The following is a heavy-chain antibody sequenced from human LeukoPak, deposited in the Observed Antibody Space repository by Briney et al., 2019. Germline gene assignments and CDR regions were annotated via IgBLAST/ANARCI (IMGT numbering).Heavy chain of an antibody. CDR3: ARGPSSNWGDFDY. D-gene: IGHD7-27*01. J-gene: IGHJ4*02. Sequence: PGGSLRLSCAASGFTFSSYWMHWVRQAPGKGLVWVARINGGGSSTHYADSAKGRFTISRDNAKNTLYLQMNSLRGEDAAVYYCARGPSSNWGDFDYWGQGTLVIASS. CDR2: INGGGSST. CDR1: GFTFSSYW. V-gene: IGHV3-74*01.